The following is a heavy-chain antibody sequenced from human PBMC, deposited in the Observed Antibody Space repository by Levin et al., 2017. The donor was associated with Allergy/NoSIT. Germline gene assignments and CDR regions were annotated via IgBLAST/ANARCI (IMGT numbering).Heavy chain of an antibody. CDR1: GFTFSSYW. J-gene: IGHJ4*02. CDR3: ARGGRWQNSYFDY. Sequence: SGGSLRLSCAASGFTFSSYWMSWVRQAPGKGLEWVANIKQDGSEKYYVDSVKGRFTISRDNAKNSLYLQMNSLRAEDTAVYYCARGGRWQNSYFDYWGQGTLVTVSS. CDR2: IKQDGSEK. V-gene: IGHV3-7*01. D-gene: IGHD4-23*01.